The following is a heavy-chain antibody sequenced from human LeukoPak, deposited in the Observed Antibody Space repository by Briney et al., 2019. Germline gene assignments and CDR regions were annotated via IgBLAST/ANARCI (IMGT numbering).Heavy chain of an antibody. Sequence: SDTLSITYAVYGGAVSGYYWRWIRHPPGKGLEWIGEINHSGSTNYNPSLKSRVTISVDTSKNQFSLKLSSVTAADTAVYYCARVTTLRYYYYMDVWGKGTTVTVSS. D-gene: IGHD4-11*01. CDR2: INHSGST. CDR1: GGAVSGYY. J-gene: IGHJ6*03. V-gene: IGHV4-34*01. CDR3: ARVTTLRYYYYMDV.